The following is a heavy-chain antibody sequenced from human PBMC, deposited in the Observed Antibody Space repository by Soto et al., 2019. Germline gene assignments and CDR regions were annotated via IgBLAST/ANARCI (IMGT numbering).Heavy chain of an antibody. Sequence: QVQLVQSGAEVKKPGSSVKVSCKASGGTFSSYTISWVRQAPGQGLEWMGRIIPILGIANYAQKFQGRVTINADKSTSTAYMELSSLRSEDTAVYYCARDRCSGGSCYPYYYYYMDVWGKGTTVTVSS. D-gene: IGHD2-15*01. CDR2: IIPILGIA. CDR1: GGTFSSYT. V-gene: IGHV1-69*08. CDR3: ARDRCSGGSCYPYYYYYMDV. J-gene: IGHJ6*03.